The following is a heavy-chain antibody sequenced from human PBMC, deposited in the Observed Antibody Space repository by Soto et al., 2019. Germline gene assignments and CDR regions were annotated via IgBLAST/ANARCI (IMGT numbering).Heavy chain of an antibody. J-gene: IGHJ4*02. Sequence: GGSLRLSCAASGFTFTNCWMHWVRQAPGKGLVWVSRINGDGSTTDYADSVKGRFTISRDNARNTVFLQMNSLRAEDTAVYYCVRLLDRDYWGQGTLVTVSS. D-gene: IGHD3-10*01. V-gene: IGHV3-74*01. CDR3: VRLLDRDY. CDR2: INGDGSTT. CDR1: GFTFTNCW.